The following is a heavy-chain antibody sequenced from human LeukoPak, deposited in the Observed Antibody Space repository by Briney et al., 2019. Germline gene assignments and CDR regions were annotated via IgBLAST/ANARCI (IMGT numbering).Heavy chain of an antibody. Sequence: SETLSLTCTVSGGSISSYYWNWIRQPPGKGLEWIGYIYYSGSTNYNPSLKSRVTISVDTSKNQFSLKLSSVTAADTAVYYYASLGDSRDYYPWGQGTLVTVSS. J-gene: IGHJ5*02. V-gene: IGHV4-59*08. CDR1: GGSISSYY. CDR3: ASLGDSRDYYP. D-gene: IGHD3-22*01. CDR2: IYYSGST.